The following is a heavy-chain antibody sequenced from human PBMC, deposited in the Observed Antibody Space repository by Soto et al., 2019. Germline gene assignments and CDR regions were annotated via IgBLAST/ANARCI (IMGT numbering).Heavy chain of an antibody. CDR1: GYIFTNND. Sequence: ASVKVSCKASGYIFTNNDVSWVRQAIGQGLEWMGWMNPGSGDTGYAQKFQGRVTMTRDISIATAYMELSSLRSDDTAIYYCARMATFGSLNWFDTWGQGTLVTVSS. J-gene: IGHJ5*02. V-gene: IGHV1-8*01. CDR2: MNPGSGDT. D-gene: IGHD3-16*01. CDR3: ARMATFGSLNWFDT.